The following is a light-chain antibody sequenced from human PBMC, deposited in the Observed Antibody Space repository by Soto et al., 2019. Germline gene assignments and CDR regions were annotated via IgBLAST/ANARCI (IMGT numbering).Light chain of an antibody. CDR1: QSVNEN. CDR3: QHRRVWPVS. CDR2: DAF. Sequence: LVWTPSPVSLSLSPANTATLSGRASQSVNENLFWYQQKSGQPPRLLIYDAFTRATGIPARFSGSGSGTDFTLTITSLEPEDFAVYYCQHRRVWPVSFGQGTRLEIK. V-gene: IGKV3-11*01. J-gene: IGKJ5*01.